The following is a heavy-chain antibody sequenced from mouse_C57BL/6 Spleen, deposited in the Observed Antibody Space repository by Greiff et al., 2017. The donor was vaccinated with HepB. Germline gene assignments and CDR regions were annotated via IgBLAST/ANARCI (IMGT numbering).Heavy chain of an antibody. D-gene: IGHD1-1*01. V-gene: IGHV1-26*01. CDR1: GYTFTDYY. J-gene: IGHJ3*01. Sequence: EVQLQQSGPELVKPGASVKISCKASGYTFTDYYMNWVKQSHGKSLEWIGDINPNNGGTSYNQQFKGKATLTVDKSSSTAYMVLRSLTSEDSAVYYCARGGGSIWFAYWGQGTLVTVAA. CDR2: INPNNGGT. CDR3: ARGGGSIWFAY.